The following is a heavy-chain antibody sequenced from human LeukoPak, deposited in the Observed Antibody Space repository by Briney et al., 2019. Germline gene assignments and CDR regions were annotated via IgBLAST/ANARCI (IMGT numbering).Heavy chain of an antibody. Sequence: SETLSLTCTVSGGSISSYYWSWIRQPPGKGLEWIGYIYYSGSTNYNPSLKSRVTISVDASKNQFSLKLSSVTAADTAVYYCARSGMGYGSGSPNAFDIWGQGTMVTVSS. D-gene: IGHD3-10*01. J-gene: IGHJ3*02. CDR3: ARSGMGYGSGSPNAFDI. V-gene: IGHV4-59*01. CDR2: IYYSGST. CDR1: GGSISSYY.